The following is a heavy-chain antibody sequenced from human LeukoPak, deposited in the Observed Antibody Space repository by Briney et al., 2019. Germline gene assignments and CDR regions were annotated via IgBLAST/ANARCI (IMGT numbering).Heavy chain of an antibody. CDR1: GYTFTGYY. J-gene: IGHJ6*03. V-gene: IGHV1-2*06. Sequence: ASVKVSCTASGYTFTGYYMHWVRQAPGQGLEWMGRIDPNSGGTNYAQKFQGRVTMTRDTSISTAYMKLSRLRSDDTAVYYCARDALAAAGVYYYYYYDMDGWGKGTTVTAS. D-gene: IGHD6-13*01. CDR2: IDPNSGGT. CDR3: ARDALAAAGVYYYYYYDMDG.